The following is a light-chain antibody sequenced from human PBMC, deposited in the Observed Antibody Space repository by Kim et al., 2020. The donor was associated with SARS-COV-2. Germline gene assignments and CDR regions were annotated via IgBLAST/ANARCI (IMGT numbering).Light chain of an antibody. CDR3: QQANSLPYT. J-gene: IGKJ2*01. Sequence: DIQMTQSQSSVSASVGDRVTITCRASQDIRSWLAWYQQKPGKAPKLLISATSSLQSGVPSRFSGSGSGTDFTLTISSLQPEDFATYYCQQANSLPYTFGRGTKLEI. CDR1: QDIRSW. CDR2: ATS. V-gene: IGKV1-12*01.